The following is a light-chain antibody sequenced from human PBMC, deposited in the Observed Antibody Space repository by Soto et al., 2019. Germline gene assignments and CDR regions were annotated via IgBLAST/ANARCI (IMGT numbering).Light chain of an antibody. CDR3: ASYAGTKLFV. Sequence: QSALTQPPSASGSPGQSLTISCTGTSSDVGFYNFVSWYQQRPGKAPKLVIYEVTKRPSGVPDRFSGSKSGNTASLTVSGLQADDEADYYCASYAGTKLFVFGSGTKV. V-gene: IGLV2-8*01. CDR1: SSDVGFYNF. J-gene: IGLJ6*01. CDR2: EVT.